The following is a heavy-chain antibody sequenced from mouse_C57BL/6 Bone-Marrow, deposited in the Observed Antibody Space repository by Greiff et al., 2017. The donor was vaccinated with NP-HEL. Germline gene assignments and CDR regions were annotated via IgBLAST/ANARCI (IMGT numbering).Heavy chain of an antibody. CDR1: GFNIKDDY. J-gene: IGHJ2*01. Sequence: EVQLQQSGAELVRPGASVKLSCTASGFNIKDDYMHWVKQRPEQGLEWIGWIDPENGDTEYASKFQGKATITADTSSNTAYLQLSSLTSEDTAVYYCIPHIYDGYPYFDYWGQGTTLTVSS. CDR3: IPHIYDGYPYFDY. V-gene: IGHV14-4*01. CDR2: IDPENGDT. D-gene: IGHD2-3*01.